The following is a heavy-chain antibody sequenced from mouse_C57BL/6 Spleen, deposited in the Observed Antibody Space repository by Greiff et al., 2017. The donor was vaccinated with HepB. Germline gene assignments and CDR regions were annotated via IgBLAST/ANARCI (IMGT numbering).Heavy chain of an antibody. D-gene: IGHD1-1*01. Sequence: DVKLVESGGGLVKPGGSLKLSCAASGFTFSSYAMSWVRQTPEKRLEWVATISDGGSYTYYPDNVKGRFTISRDNAKNNLYLQMSHLKSEDTAMYYCAREEYYGSSYYFDYWGQGTTLTVSS. CDR3: AREEYYGSSYYFDY. J-gene: IGHJ2*01. CDR1: GFTFSSYA. V-gene: IGHV5-4*01. CDR2: ISDGGSYT.